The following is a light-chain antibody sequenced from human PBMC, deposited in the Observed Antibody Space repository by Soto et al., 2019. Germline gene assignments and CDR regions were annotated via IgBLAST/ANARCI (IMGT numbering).Light chain of an antibody. V-gene: IGLV2-11*01. CDR3: CSYAGAYVV. CDR1: SSDVGGYNF. CDR2: DVS. Sequence: QSALTQPRSVSGSPGQSVTISCTGTSSDVGGYNFVSWYQQHPGKAPKLMIYDVSQRPSGVPDRFSGSKSGNTASLTISGLQAEYEADYYCCSYAGAYVVFGGGTKLTVL. J-gene: IGLJ2*01.